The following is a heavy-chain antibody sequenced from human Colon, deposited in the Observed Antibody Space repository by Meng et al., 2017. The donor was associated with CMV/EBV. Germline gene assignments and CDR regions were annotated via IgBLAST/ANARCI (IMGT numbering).Heavy chain of an antibody. Sequence: GGSLRLSCAASGFAFSAYWMHWARQAPGKGLVWVSRINRDGSYIIYADSVKGRFTISRDNAKNTLYLQMDTLRAEDTAVYYCVRENGPDASRGNRFDPWGQGTLVTVSS. CDR3: VRENGPDASRGNRFDP. CDR1: GFAFSAYW. D-gene: IGHD1-14*01. CDR2: INRDGSYI. J-gene: IGHJ5*02. V-gene: IGHV3-74*01.